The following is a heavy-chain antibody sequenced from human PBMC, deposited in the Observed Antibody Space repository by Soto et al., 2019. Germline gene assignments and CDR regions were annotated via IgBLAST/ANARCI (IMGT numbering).Heavy chain of an antibody. CDR1: GGTFSSYA. CDR2: IIPIFGTA. D-gene: IGHD5-12*01. V-gene: IGHV1-69*12. CDR3: ARPIRRYSVYNSTFDY. J-gene: IGHJ4*02. Sequence: QVQLVQSGAEVKKPGSSVKVSCKASGGTFSSYAISWVRQAPGQGLEWMGGIIPIFGTANYAQKFQGRVTITADDYTSTAYMVLSRLRSYDSAVFYCARPIRRYSVYNSTFDYWGQGTLVTVST.